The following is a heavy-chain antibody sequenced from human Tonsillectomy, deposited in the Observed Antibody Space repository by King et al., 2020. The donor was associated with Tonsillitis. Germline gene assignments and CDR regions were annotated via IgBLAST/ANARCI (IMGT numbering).Heavy chain of an antibody. CDR1: GGSFSGYY. J-gene: IGHJ4*02. CDR2: INHSGST. Sequence: VQLQQWGAGLLKPSETLSLTCAVYGGSFSGYYWSWIRQHPGKGLEWIGEINHSGSTNYNPSLKSRVTISVDTSKNQFSLKLSSVTAADTAVYYCTRGVYYDSSGYYWGLFDYWGQGTLVTVSS. V-gene: IGHV4-34*01. CDR3: TRGVYYDSSGYYWGLFDY. D-gene: IGHD3-22*01.